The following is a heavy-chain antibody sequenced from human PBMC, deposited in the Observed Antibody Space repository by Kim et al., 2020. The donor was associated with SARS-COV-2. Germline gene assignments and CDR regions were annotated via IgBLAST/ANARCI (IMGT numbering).Heavy chain of an antibody. CDR1: GFSLTTSGVS. CDR2: IYWDDKK. Sequence: SGPTLVNPPQTLTLTCTFSGFSLTTSGVSVGWLLQPPGEALEWLAPIYWDDKKRYSPSLRGRVSVTRDTSKNQVVLTLINMHPVDTATYYCVHSVYDDLFDSWGQGTLVTVSS. D-gene: IGHD4-17*01. CDR3: VHSVYDDLFDS. J-gene: IGHJ5*01. V-gene: IGHV2-5*02.